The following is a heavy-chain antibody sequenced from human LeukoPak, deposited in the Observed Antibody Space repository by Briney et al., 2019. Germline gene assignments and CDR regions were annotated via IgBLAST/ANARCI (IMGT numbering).Heavy chain of an antibody. Sequence: GGSLKLSCAASGFTFSGSDIHWVRQASGKGLEWVGRVQTKANSYATAYAASLKGRFTISRDDSVNTACLQMTSLRTEDTAVYYCTTYRSGHYWGQGTLVTVSS. J-gene: IGHJ4*02. CDR1: GFTFSGSD. CDR3: TTYRSGHY. CDR2: VQTKANSYAT. V-gene: IGHV3-73*01. D-gene: IGHD6-19*01.